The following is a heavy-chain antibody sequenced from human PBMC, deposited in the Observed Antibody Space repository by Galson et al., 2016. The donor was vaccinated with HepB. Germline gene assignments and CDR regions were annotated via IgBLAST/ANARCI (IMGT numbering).Heavy chain of an antibody. V-gene: IGHV1-18*01. J-gene: IGHJ6*02. CDR2: INPYNGNT. CDR3: ARDPRKTRYQLLEVYYYYYGMDV. Sequence: SCKASGYTFTSYGISWVRQAPGQGLEWMGWINPYNGNTNHAQKLQGRVTMTTDTSTSTAYMELRSLRSDDTAVYYCARDPRKTRYQLLEVYYYYYGMDVWGQGTTVTVSS. CDR1: GYTFTSYG. D-gene: IGHD2-2*01.